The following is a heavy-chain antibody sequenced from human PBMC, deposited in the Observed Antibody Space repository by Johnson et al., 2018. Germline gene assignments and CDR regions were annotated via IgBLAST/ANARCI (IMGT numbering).Heavy chain of an antibody. CDR1: GFTVSSNY. J-gene: IGHJ2*01. D-gene: IGHD3-3*01. CDR2: IYSGGST. Sequence: VQLVESGGGLIQPGGSLRLSCAASGFTVSSNYMSWVRQAPGKGLEWVSVIYSGGSTYYADSVKGRFTISRDNSKDTLYLQMNSLRAEDTAVYYCARDTWGGSYWYFDLWGRGTLVTVSS. V-gene: IGHV3-53*01. CDR3: ARDTWGGSYWYFDL.